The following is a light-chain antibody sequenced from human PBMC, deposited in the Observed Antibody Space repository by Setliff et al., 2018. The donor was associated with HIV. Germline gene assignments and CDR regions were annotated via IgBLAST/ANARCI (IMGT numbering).Light chain of an antibody. CDR2: EVT. J-gene: IGLJ1*01. V-gene: IGLV2-14*01. CDR3: SSYTSTYTRV. Sequence: QSALTQPASVSGSPGQSITISCTGTSSYDYVSWYQQHPGQAPRLMIYEVTNRPSGVSNRFSGSKSGSTASLTISGLQAEDEADYYCSSYTSTYTRVFGTGTKVTV. CDR1: SSYDY.